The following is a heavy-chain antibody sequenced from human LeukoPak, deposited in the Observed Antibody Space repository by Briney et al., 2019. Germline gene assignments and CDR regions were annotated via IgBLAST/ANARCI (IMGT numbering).Heavy chain of an antibody. CDR1: GGSISSGDYY. J-gene: IGHJ4*02. CDR3: ARGDYDYVWGSYRKTLAFDY. Sequence: KPSQTLSLTCTVSGGSISSGDYYWSWIRQPPGKGLEWIGYIYYSGSTYYNPSLESRVTISVDTSKNQFSLELSSVTAADTAVYYCARGDYDYVWGSYRKTLAFDYWGQGTLVTVSS. CDR2: IYYSGST. D-gene: IGHD3-16*02. V-gene: IGHV4-30-4*08.